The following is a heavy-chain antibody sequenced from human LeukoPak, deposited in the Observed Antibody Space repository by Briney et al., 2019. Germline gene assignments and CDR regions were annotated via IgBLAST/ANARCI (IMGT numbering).Heavy chain of an antibody. J-gene: IGHJ4*02. V-gene: IGHV4-39*01. CDR1: GGSISSSSYY. CDR3: ARLSIGAVTIFDY. CDR2: IYYSGST. D-gene: IGHD3-3*01. Sequence: PSETLSLTCTVSGGSISSSSYYWGWIRQPPGKGLEWIGSIYYSGSTYYNPSLKSRVTISVDTSKNQFSLKLSSVTAADTAVYYCARLSIGAVTIFDYWGQGTLVTVSS.